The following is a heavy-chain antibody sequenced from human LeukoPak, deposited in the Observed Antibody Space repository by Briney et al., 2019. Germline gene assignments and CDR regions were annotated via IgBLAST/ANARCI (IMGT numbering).Heavy chain of an antibody. Sequence: SETLSLTCAVYGGSFSGYYWSWIRQPPGKGLEWIGEINHSGSTNYNPSLKSRVTISVDTSKNQFSLKLSSVTAADTAVYYCARGTAMVTGAYYYYYMDVWGKGTTVTVSS. CDR2: INHSGST. CDR1: GGSFSGYY. V-gene: IGHV4-34*01. D-gene: IGHD5-18*01. J-gene: IGHJ6*03. CDR3: ARGTAMVTGAYYYYYMDV.